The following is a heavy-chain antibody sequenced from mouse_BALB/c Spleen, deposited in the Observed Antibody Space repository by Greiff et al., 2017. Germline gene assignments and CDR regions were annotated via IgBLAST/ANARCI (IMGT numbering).Heavy chain of an antibody. V-gene: IGHV2-9*02. Sequence: VKVEESGPGLVAPSQSLSITCTVSGFSLTSYGVHWVRQPPGKGLEWLGVIWAGGSTNYNSALMSRLSISKDNSKSQVFLKMNSLQTDDTAMYYCARDYYGSSYWFAYWGQGTLVTVSA. CDR1: GFSLTSYG. D-gene: IGHD1-1*01. CDR3: ARDYYGSSYWFAY. J-gene: IGHJ3*01. CDR2: IWAGGST.